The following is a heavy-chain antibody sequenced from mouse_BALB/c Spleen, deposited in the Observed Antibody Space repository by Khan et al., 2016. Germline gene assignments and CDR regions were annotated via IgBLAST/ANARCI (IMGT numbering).Heavy chain of an antibody. CDR2: IFPGSGSP. V-gene: IGHV1-9*01. D-gene: IGHD2-14*01. Sequence: QVQLQQPGSELMKPGASVKISCKATGYTFSSYWIEWIKQRPGHGLEWIGEIFPGSGSPNYYEKFKGKTTFTADTSSNTAYMHLSSLTSEDSAVYYCARNYRYDNKYYFDYWGQGTTLTVSS. J-gene: IGHJ2*01. CDR3: ARNYRYDNKYYFDY. CDR1: GYTFSSYW.